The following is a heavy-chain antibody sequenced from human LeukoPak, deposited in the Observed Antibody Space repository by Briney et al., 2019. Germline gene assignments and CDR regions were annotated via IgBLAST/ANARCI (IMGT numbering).Heavy chain of an antibody. CDR1: GGTFSSYA. V-gene: IGHV1-69*01. Sequence: SVKVSCKASGGTFSSYAISWVRQAPGQGLEWMGGIIPIFGTANYAQKFQGRVTITADESTSTAYMELSSLRSEDTAVYYCARARTYYYGSGSYYRDAFDIWGQGTMVTVSS. CDR3: ARARTYYYGSGSYYRDAFDI. J-gene: IGHJ3*02. D-gene: IGHD3-10*01. CDR2: IIPIFGTA.